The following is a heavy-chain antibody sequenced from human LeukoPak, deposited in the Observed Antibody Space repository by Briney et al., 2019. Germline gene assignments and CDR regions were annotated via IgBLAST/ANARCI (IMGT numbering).Heavy chain of an antibody. CDR3: ARRHSSSWYY. D-gene: IGHD6-13*01. V-gene: IGHV4-34*01. Sequence: PSETLSLTCAVYGGSFSGYYWSWIRQPPGKGPEWIGEINHSGSTNYNPSLKSRVTISVDTSKNQFSLKLSSVTAADTAVYYCARRHSSSWYYWGQGTLVTVSS. CDR1: GGSFSGYY. CDR2: INHSGST. J-gene: IGHJ4*02.